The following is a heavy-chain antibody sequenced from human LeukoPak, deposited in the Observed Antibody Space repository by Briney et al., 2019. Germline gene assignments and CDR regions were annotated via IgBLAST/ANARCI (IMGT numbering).Heavy chain of an antibody. CDR2: INWNGGST. CDR3: ARDIPYYYDSSGHYSRPGASDI. V-gene: IGHV3-20*04. J-gene: IGHJ3*02. Sequence: GGSLRLSCAAYGFTFDDYGMSWVRQAPGKGLEWIAGINWNGGSTGYADSVKGRFTLSRYNAQKSLSLQMNSLRAENTALYYCARDIPYYYDSSGHYSRPGASDIWGQGTILTASS. CDR1: GFTFDDYG. D-gene: IGHD3-22*01.